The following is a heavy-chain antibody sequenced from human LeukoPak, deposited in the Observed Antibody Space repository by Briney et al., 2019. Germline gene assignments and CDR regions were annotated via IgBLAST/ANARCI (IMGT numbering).Heavy chain of an antibody. D-gene: IGHD3-22*01. V-gene: IGHV4-30-4*02. CDR3: ARLITDLSGHYYDYYFDF. J-gene: IGHJ4*02. Sequence: SETLSLTCTVSGGSISSGDYYWSWIRQPPGKGLEWIGYIYYSGSTYYNPSLKSRVTISVDTSKNQFSLKLSSVTAADTAVYYCARLITDLSGHYYDYYFDFWGQGTLVTVSS. CDR1: GGSISSGDYY. CDR2: IYYSGST.